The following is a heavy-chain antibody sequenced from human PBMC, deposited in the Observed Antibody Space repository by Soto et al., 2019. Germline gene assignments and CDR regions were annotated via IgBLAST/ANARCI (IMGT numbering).Heavy chain of an antibody. V-gene: IGHV3-21*01. Sequence: GSLRLSCAASGFTFSSYSMNWVRQAPGKGLEWVSSISSSSSYIYYADSVKGRFTISRDNAKNSLYLQMNSLRAEDTAVYYCARDLTGDGMDVWGQGTTVTVSS. CDR3: ARDLTGDGMDV. J-gene: IGHJ6*02. CDR1: GFTFSSYS. CDR2: ISSSSSYI. D-gene: IGHD7-27*01.